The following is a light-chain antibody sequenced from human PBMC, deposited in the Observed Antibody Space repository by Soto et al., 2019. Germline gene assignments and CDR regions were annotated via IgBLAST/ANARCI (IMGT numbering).Light chain of an antibody. J-gene: IGLJ1*01. CDR3: SSYAGSTRYV. V-gene: IGLV2-11*01. CDR2: DVS. Sequence: QSALTQPRSVSGSPGQSVTISCTGTSSDVGCYNYVSWYQQHPGKAPTVMIYDVSERPSGVPYLISGSKSGHTASLTISGLEAGHEADYYCSSYAGSTRYVFVTGTKVTVL. CDR1: SSDVGCYNY.